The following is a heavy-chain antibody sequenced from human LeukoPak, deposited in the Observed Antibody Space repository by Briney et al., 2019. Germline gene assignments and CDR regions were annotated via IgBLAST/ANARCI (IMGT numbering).Heavy chain of an antibody. CDR3: ARKTEAYYYDSSGPFDY. CDR2: ISAYNGNT. D-gene: IGHD3-22*01. CDR1: GYTFTSYG. V-gene: IGHV1-18*01. J-gene: IGHJ4*02. Sequence: ASVKVSCKASGYTFTSYGISWVRQAPGQGLEWMGWISAYNGNTNYAQKLQGRVTMTTDTSTSTAYMELWSLRSDDTAVYYCARKTEAYYYDSSGPFDYWGQGTLVTVSS.